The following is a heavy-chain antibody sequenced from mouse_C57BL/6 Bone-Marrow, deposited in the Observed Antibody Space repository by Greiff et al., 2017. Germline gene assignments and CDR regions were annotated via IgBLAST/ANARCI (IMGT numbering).Heavy chain of an antibody. J-gene: IGHJ2*01. Sequence: VQLQQPGTELVKPGASVKLSCKASGYTFTSYWMHWVKQRPGQGLEWIGNINPSNGGTNYNEKFKSKATLTVDKSSSTAYMQLSSLTSEDSAVYYCARWCTTVVATRDYWGQGTTLTVSS. V-gene: IGHV1-53*01. CDR2: INPSNGGT. CDR3: ARWCTTVVATRDY. D-gene: IGHD1-1*01. CDR1: GYTFTSYW.